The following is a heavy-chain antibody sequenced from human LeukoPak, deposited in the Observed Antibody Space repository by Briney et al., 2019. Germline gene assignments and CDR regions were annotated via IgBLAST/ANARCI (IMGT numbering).Heavy chain of an antibody. J-gene: IGHJ4*02. D-gene: IGHD2-15*01. V-gene: IGHV4-59*04. CDR2: IYYSGNT. Sequence: SETLSLTCTVSGGSISSYYWSWIRQPPGEGLEWIGNIYYSGNTYYNPSLKSRVTISVDTSKNQFSLKMNSVTAADTAVYYCARRHCSGVSCYTPPFDFWGQGTLVTVSS. CDR1: GGSISSYY. CDR3: ARRHCSGVSCYTPPFDF.